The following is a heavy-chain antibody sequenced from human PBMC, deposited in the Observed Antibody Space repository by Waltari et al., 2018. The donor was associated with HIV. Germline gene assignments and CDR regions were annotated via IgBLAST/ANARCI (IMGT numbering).Heavy chain of an antibody. Sequence: EVQLVESGGGLVQPGGSLSLSCAASGFTFSSYWMLWVPQAPGKGLVWVSRINIDGSITSHADSVKGRFTISRDNARNTLYLQMNSLGAEDTAMYYCAKGGTSGYTFGFGRWGQGTLVTVSS. V-gene: IGHV3-74*01. CDR1: GFTFSSYW. D-gene: IGHD5-18*01. CDR2: INIDGSIT. CDR3: AKGGTSGYTFGFGR. J-gene: IGHJ1*01.